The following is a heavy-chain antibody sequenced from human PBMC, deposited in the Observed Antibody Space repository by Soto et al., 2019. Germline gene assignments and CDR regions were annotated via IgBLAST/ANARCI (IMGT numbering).Heavy chain of an antibody. CDR3: ARVFQTMVRGVIISGFDY. V-gene: IGHV4-31*03. D-gene: IGHD3-10*01. CDR1: GGSISSGGYC. J-gene: IGHJ4*02. Sequence: PSETLSLTCTVSGGSISSGGYCWSWIRQHPGKGLEWIGYIYYSGSTYYNPSLKSRVTISVDTSKNQFSLKLSSVTAADTAVYYCARVFQTMVRGVIISGFDYWGQGTLVTVSS. CDR2: IYYSGST.